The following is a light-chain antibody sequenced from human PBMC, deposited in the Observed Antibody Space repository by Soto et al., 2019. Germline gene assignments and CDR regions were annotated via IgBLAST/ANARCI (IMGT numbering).Light chain of an antibody. CDR3: SSYTASSTLPSV. V-gene: IGLV2-14*01. CDR1: SSDVGGYNY. J-gene: IGLJ1*01. Sequence: QSVLTQPASVSGSPGQSITISCTGTSSDVGGYNYVSWYQHHPGKAPKLMIYEVSHRPSGVSNRFSGSKSGNTASLTISGLQAEDEADYYCSSYTASSTLPSVFGTGTKLTVL. CDR2: EVS.